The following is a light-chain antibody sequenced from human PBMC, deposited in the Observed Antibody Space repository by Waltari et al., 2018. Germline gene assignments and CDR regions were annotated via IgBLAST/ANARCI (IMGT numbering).Light chain of an antibody. V-gene: IGKV2D-29*01. CDR3: MQSIQLPWT. Sequence: DIVMTQTPLPLSFTSVQPSSFLCKSTQSLLHSDGTTYLYWKLQKPGQPPQLLIYEVSNRFSGVPDRFSGSGSGTDFTLKISRVEDEDVGVYYCMQSIQLPWTFGQGTKVEIK. CDR1: QSLLHSDGTTY. CDR2: EVS. J-gene: IGKJ1*01.